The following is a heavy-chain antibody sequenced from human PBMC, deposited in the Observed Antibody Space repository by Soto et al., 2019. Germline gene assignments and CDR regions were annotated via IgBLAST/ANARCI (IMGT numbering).Heavy chain of an antibody. J-gene: IGHJ5*02. D-gene: IGHD2-15*01. CDR3: ARDSRYCSGGSCYYMVDNWFDP. V-gene: IGHV1-18*01. Sequence: QVQLVQSGAEVKKPGATVKVSCKASGYTFTSYGISWVRQAPGQGLEWMGWISAYNGNTNYAQKLQGRVTMTTDTSTRTAYMELRSLRSDGTAVYYCARDSRYCSGGSCYYMVDNWFDPWGQGTLVTVSS. CDR1: GYTFTSYG. CDR2: ISAYNGNT.